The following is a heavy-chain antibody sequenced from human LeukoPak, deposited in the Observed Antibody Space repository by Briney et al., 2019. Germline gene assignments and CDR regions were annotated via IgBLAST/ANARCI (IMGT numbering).Heavy chain of an antibody. CDR2: INPNSGGT. CDR1: GYTFTGYY. D-gene: IGHD3-9*01. V-gene: IGHV1-2*02. J-gene: IGHJ4*02. Sequence: ASVKVSCKASGYTFTGYYMRWVRQAPGQGLEWMGWINPNSGGTNYAQKFQGRVTMTRDTSISTAYMELSRLRSDDTAVYYCARETYYDILTGFQDWDYWGQGTLVTVSS. CDR3: ARETYYDILTGFQDWDY.